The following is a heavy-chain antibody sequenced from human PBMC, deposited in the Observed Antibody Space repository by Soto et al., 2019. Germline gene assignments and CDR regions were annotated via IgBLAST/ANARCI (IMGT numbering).Heavy chain of an antibody. Sequence: ASVKVSCKASGYTFTGYYMHWLRQSPGQGLEWMGGINPNSGGTNYAQKFQGRVTMTRDTSISTAYMELSRLRSDDTAVYYCARLLTGTTTFDIWGQGTMVTVSS. V-gene: IGHV1-2*02. J-gene: IGHJ3*02. CDR2: INPNSGGT. CDR3: ARLLTGTTTFDI. D-gene: IGHD1-20*01. CDR1: GYTFTGYY.